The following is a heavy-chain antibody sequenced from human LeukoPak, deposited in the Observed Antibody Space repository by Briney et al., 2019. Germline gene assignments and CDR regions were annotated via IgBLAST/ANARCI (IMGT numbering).Heavy chain of an antibody. CDR2: ISSSSSYI. Sequence: PGGSLRLSCAASGFTFSSYSMNWVRQAPGKGLEWVSSISSSSSYIYYADSVKGRFTISRDNAKNSLYLQMNSLRAEDTAVYYCAREGCSSTSCYTDRRYFDYWGQGTLVTVSS. CDR1: GFTFSSYS. J-gene: IGHJ4*02. CDR3: AREGCSSTSCYTDRRYFDY. V-gene: IGHV3-21*01. D-gene: IGHD2-2*02.